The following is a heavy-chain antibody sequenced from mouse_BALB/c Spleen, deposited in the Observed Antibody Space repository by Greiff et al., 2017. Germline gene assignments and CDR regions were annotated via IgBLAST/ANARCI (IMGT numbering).Heavy chain of an antibody. D-gene: IGHD4-1*01. V-gene: IGHV1-62-2*01. CDR1: GYTFTEYI. CDR2: FYPGSGSI. J-gene: IGHJ2*01. CDR3: ARHEDTGRYFDY. Sequence: QVQLQQSVAGLVKPGASVKLSCKASGYTFTEYIIHWVKQRSGQGLEWIGWFYPGSGSIKYNEKFKDKATLTADKSSSTVYMELSRLTSEDSAVYFCARHEDTGRYFDYWGQGTTLTVSS.